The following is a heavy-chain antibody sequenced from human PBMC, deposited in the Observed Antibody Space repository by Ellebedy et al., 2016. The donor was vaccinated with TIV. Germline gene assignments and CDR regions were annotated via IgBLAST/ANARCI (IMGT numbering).Heavy chain of an antibody. V-gene: IGHV3-30*04. CDR2: ISYDGSNK. D-gene: IGHD3-16*01. Sequence: GESLKISXAASGFTFSSYVMHWVRQAPGKGLEWVAVISYDGSNKNYADSVKGRFTISRDNSKNTLYLQMNSLRAEDTAVYYCAKRYMGDAMDVWGLGTTVTVSS. CDR3: AKRYMGDAMDV. J-gene: IGHJ6*02. CDR1: GFTFSSYV.